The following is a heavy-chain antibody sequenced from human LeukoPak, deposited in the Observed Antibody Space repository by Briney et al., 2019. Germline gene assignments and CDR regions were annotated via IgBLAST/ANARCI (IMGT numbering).Heavy chain of an antibody. Sequence: ASVKVSCKASGYTFTTYALHWVRQAPGRRLEWMAWINVGNGNTKYSQKFQGRVTISRDTSASTAYMEVRSLRSEDTAVYYCARDPTAGSRDWYAWFDPWGQGTLVTVSS. J-gene: IGHJ5*02. CDR3: ARDPTAGSRDWYAWFDP. D-gene: IGHD6-19*01. CDR2: INVGNGNT. CDR1: GYTFTTYA. V-gene: IGHV1-3*01.